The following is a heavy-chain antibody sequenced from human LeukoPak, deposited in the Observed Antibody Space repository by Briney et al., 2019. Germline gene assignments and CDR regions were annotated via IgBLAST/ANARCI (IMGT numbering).Heavy chain of an antibody. D-gene: IGHD5-12*01. CDR1: GGSISSGGYS. V-gene: IGHV4-31*11. J-gene: IGHJ4*02. Sequence: SETLSLTCAVSGGSISSGGYSWSWIRQPPGKGLEWIGYIYYSGSTYYNPSLKSRVTISVDTSKNQFSLKLSSVTAADTAVYYCARVDIVATMLGYWGQGTLVTVSS. CDR2: IYYSGST. CDR3: ARVDIVATMLGY.